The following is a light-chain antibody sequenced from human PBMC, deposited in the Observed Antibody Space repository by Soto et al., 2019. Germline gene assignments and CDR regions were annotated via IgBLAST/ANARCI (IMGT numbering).Light chain of an antibody. J-gene: IGKJ2*01. CDR1: QSVSSN. CDR2: GAS. Sequence: EIVMTQSPATLSVSPGERATLSCRASQSVSSNLAWYQQKPGQAPRLLIYGASTRATGIPARFSGSGSGTDFTLTISSLQSEDFAVYYCQQYSDWPPYTFCQGTRLEIK. CDR3: QQYSDWPPYT. V-gene: IGKV3-15*01.